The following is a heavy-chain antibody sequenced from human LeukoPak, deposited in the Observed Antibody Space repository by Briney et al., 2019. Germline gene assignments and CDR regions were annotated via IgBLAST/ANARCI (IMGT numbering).Heavy chain of an antibody. D-gene: IGHD4-23*01. J-gene: IGHJ4*02. V-gene: IGHV4-4*02. CDR3: ASAVVSFAFDD. Sequence: SETLSLTCAVSGGSISSSNWWSWVRQPPGKGLEWIGEIYHSGSTNYNPSIKSRVTISVDKSKNQFSLKLSSVTAADTAVYYCASAVVSFAFDDWGQGTLVTVSS. CDR2: IYHSGST. CDR1: GGSISSSNW.